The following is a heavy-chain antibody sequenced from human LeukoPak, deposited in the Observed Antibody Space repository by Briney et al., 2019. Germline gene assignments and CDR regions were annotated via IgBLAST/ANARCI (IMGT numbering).Heavy chain of an antibody. Sequence: ASVKVSCKASGGTFSSYAISLVRQAPGQGLEWMGRIIPILGIANYAQKFQGRVTITADKSTSTAYMELSSLRSEDTAVYYCARSTSASAFDIWGQGTMVTVSS. CDR2: IIPILGIA. D-gene: IGHD2-2*01. CDR1: GGTFSSYA. CDR3: ARSTSASAFDI. J-gene: IGHJ3*02. V-gene: IGHV1-69*04.